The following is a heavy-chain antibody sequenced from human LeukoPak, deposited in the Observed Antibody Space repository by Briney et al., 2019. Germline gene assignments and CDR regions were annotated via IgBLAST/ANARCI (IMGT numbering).Heavy chain of an antibody. Sequence: ASVKVSCKASGYTFTSYGISWVRQAPGQGLEWMGWISAYNGSTNYAQKLQGRVTMTTDTSTSTAYMELRSLRSDDTAVYYCARRGIAAAGMRTQDYYYYMDVWGKGTTVTVSS. CDR3: ARRGIAAAGMRTQDYYYYMDV. J-gene: IGHJ6*03. D-gene: IGHD6-13*01. V-gene: IGHV1-18*01. CDR1: GYTFTSYG. CDR2: ISAYNGST.